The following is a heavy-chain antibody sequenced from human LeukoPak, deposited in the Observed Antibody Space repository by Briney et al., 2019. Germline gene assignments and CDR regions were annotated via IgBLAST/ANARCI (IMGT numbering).Heavy chain of an antibody. CDR2: ISYDGRQN. V-gene: IGHV3-30*04. CDR3: ARGAEAETSPLDF. CDR1: GFIFSTYA. D-gene: IGHD6-13*01. J-gene: IGHJ4*02. Sequence: PGGSLRLSCAASGFIFSTYAMNWVRQAPGKGLEWVAVISYDGRQNYYADSVKGRFTISRDNSKNTLSLQMNSLRAEDTAVYYCARGAEAETSPLDFWGQGTPVTVSS.